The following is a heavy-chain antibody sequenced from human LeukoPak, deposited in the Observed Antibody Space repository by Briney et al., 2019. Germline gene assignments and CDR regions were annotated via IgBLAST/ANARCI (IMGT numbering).Heavy chain of an antibody. CDR2: ISGTGGST. CDR1: GFSFLSYG. D-gene: IGHD3-16*01. CDR3: ASLNYGPDY. Sequence: GGSLRLSCAASGFSFLSYGMTWVRQSPGKGLEWVSSISGTGGSTYYADSVKGRFTISRDNAKNRLYLQMNSLRAEDTAVYYCASLNYGPDYWGQGTLVTVSS. J-gene: IGHJ4*02. V-gene: IGHV3-23*01.